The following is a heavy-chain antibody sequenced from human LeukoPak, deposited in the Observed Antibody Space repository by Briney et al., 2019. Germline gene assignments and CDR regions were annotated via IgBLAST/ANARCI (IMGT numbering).Heavy chain of an antibody. D-gene: IGHD3-22*01. V-gene: IGHV3-74*01. CDR1: GFSFSSYW. CDR3: ARDTRHGYYDSSVYYMDV. J-gene: IGHJ6*03. Sequence: GGSLRLSCAASGFSFSSYWMHWVRQAPGKGLVWVSRINTDGSSISYADSVKGRFTISRDNAKNTLYLQMNSLRAEDTAVYCCARDTRHGYYDSSVYYMDVWGKGTTVTVSS. CDR2: INTDGSSI.